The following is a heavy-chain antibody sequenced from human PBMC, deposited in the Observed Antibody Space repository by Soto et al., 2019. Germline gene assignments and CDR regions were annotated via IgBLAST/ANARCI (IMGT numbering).Heavy chain of an antibody. CDR2: INAGNGNT. J-gene: IGHJ6*02. Sequence: GASVKVSCKASGYTFTSYAMHWGRQAPGQRLEWMGWINAGNGNTKYSQKFQGRVTITRDTSASTAYMELSSLRSEDTAVYYCAKVVAATHYYYGMDVWGQGTTVTVSS. V-gene: IGHV1-3*01. CDR1: GYTFTSYA. CDR3: AKVVAATHYYYGMDV. D-gene: IGHD2-15*01.